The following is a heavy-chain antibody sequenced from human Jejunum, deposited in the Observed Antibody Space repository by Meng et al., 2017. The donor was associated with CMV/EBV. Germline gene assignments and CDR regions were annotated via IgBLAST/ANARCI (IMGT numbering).Heavy chain of an antibody. CDR1: CTVRTYG. Sequence: CTVRTYGMSRVRLAQGRRLEWVAFIRYDGNNKYYTDTVKGRFTISRDNSRSTLFLQMNSLGVEDTAVYYCAKDLGASGWFETFDSWGQGTLVTVSS. D-gene: IGHD6-19*01. J-gene: IGHJ4*02. CDR2: IRYDGNNK. CDR3: AKDLGASGWFETFDS. V-gene: IGHV3-30*02.